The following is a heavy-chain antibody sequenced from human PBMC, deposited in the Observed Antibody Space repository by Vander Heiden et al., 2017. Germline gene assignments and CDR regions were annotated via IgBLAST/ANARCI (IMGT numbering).Heavy chain of an antibody. J-gene: IGHJ5*02. D-gene: IGHD3-22*01. Sequence: EVQLVESGGGLVQPGGSLRLSCAASGFTFSSYEMNWVRQDPGKGLEWVSYISSSGSTIYYADSVKGRFTISRDNAKNSLYLQMNSLRAEDTAVYYCARAYYYDSSGYTRENWFDPWGQGTLVTVSS. CDR3: ARAYYYDSSGYTRENWFDP. CDR1: GFTFSSYE. CDR2: ISSSGSTI. V-gene: IGHV3-48*03.